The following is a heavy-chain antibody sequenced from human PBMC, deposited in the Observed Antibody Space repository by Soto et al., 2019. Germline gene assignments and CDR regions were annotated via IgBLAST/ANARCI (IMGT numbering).Heavy chain of an antibody. CDR2: TYYRSKWYN. V-gene: IGHV6-1*01. J-gene: IGHJ5*01. D-gene: IGHD1-26*01. CDR3: VRLIGNSWLDF. CDR1: GDSVSSSSVT. Sequence: PSQTLSLTCAISGDSVSSSSVTWNWIRQSPSRGLEWLGRTYYRSKWYNDYAESVKSRITINPDTSKNQFSLHLNSVTPEDTAVYYYVRLIGNSWLDFWGQRTLVT.